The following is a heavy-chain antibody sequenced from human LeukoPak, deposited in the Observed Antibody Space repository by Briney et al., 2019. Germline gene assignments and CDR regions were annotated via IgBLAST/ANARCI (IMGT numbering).Heavy chain of an antibody. V-gene: IGHV1-2*02. CDR1: GYTFTGYY. CDR2: INPNSGDT. CDR3: ATGMTTGFNY. Sequence: ASVKVSCKASGYTFTGYYIHWVRQAPGQGLEWMAWINPNSGDTYTASKFQGRVTMTRDTSINTAPMELMWLTSDDSAVYYCATGMTTGFNYWGQGTLVTVSS. D-gene: IGHD4-11*01. J-gene: IGHJ4*02.